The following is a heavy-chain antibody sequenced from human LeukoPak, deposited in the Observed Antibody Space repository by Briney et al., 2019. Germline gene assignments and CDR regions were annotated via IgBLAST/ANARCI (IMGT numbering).Heavy chain of an antibody. CDR2: ISGSGGST. D-gene: IGHD3-10*01. J-gene: IGHJ6*02. V-gene: IGHV3-23*01. Sequence: GGSLRLSCAASGFTFSTYAMSWVRLPPGKGLELVSGISGSGGSTYYADSVKGRFTSSRDNSNKTLHVRMNSLRVEDTAVYYCAKSGGLSGSGRLAMDVWGQGTTVTVSS. CDR3: AKSGGLSGSGRLAMDV. CDR1: GFTFSTYA.